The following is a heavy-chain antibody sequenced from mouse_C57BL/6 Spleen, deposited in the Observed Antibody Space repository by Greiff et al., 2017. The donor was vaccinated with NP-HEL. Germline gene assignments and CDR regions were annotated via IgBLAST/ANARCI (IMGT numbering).Heavy chain of an antibody. J-gene: IGHJ4*01. D-gene: IGHD2-12*01. CDR1: GYTFTTYP. V-gene: IGHV1-47*01. Sequence: QVHVKQSGAELVKPGASVKMSCKASGYTFTTYPIEWMKQNHGKSLEWIGNFHPYNDDTKYNEKFKGKATLTVEKSSSTVYLELSRLTSDDSAVYYCARGYDQDYAMDYWGQGTSVTVSS. CDR2: FHPYNDDT. CDR3: ARGYDQDYAMDY.